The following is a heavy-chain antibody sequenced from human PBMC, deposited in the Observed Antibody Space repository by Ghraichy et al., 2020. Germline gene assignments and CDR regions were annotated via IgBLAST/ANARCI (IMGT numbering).Heavy chain of an antibody. CDR3: ASHMSPRPGYGGNSADY. CDR1: GFTFSSYA. Sequence: GGSLRLSCAASGFTFSSYAMSWVRQAPGKGLEWVSAISGSGGSTYYADSVKGRFTISRDNSKNTLYLQMNSLRAEDTAVYYCASHMSPRPGYGGNSADYWGQGTLVTVSS. V-gene: IGHV3-23*01. D-gene: IGHD4-23*01. CDR2: ISGSGGST. J-gene: IGHJ4*02.